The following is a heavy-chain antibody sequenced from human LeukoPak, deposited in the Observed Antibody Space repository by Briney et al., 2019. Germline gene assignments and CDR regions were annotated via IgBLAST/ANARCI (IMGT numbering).Heavy chain of an antibody. CDR3: AIFPRFFKGRGF. CDR1: GFTFSTST. Sequence: ASVKVSCKASGFTFSTSTMQWVRQARGQRLEWIGWIVVGSYNTNYAQKFQERVTITRDMSTSTAYMELSSLISEDTAVYYCAIFPRFFKGRGFWGQGSLVTVSS. J-gene: IGHJ4*02. D-gene: IGHD2/OR15-2a*01. V-gene: IGHV1-58*02. CDR2: IVVGSYNT.